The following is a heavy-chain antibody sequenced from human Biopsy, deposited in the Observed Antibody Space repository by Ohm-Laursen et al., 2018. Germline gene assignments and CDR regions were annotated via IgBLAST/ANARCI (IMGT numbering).Heavy chain of an antibody. CDR1: GYSIIPSGPEN. J-gene: IGHJ4*02. CDR3: ARGMRTTGWPYFDY. V-gene: IGHV4-61*01. CDR2: IYSGGNT. Sequence: SDTLSLTYTLSGYSIIPSGPENWSWIRQPPGQGLQYIGFIYSGGNTNYNPSLRSRVTMSVDTSKNQFSLRLNSVTAADTAVYYCARGMRTTGWPYFDYWGQGILVTVSS. D-gene: IGHD2/OR15-2a*01.